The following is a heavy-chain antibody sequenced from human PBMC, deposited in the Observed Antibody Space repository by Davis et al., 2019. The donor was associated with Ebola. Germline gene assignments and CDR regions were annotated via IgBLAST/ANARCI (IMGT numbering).Heavy chain of an antibody. D-gene: IGHD2-2*01. J-gene: IGHJ6*02. CDR1: GFTFSSYS. Sequence: PGGSLRLSCAASGFTFSSYSMNWVRQAPGKGLEWVSYISSSSSTIYYADSVKGRFTISRDNAKNSLYLQMNSLRDEDTAVYYCARTERADCSSTSCSMAYYYYGMDVWGQGTTVTVSS. CDR3: ARTERADCSSTSCSMAYYYYGMDV. V-gene: IGHV3-48*02. CDR2: ISSSSSTI.